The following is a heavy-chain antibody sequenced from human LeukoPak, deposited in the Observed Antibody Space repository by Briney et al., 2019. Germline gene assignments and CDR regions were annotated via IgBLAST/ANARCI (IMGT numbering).Heavy chain of an antibody. CDR3: ARDDLSDVVVPGEIDY. J-gene: IGHJ4*02. Sequence: GGSLRLSCAASGFTFSSYAMHWVRQAPGKGLEWVAVISYDGSNKYYADSVKGRFTISRDNAKNSLYLQMNSLRAEDTAVYYCARDDLSDVVVPGEIDYWGQGTLVTVSS. D-gene: IGHD2-2*01. V-gene: IGHV3-30-3*01. CDR2: ISYDGSNK. CDR1: GFTFSSYA.